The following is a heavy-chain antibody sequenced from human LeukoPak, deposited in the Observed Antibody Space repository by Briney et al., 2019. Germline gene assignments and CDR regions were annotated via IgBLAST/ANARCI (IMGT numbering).Heavy chain of an antibody. V-gene: IGHV3-48*01. D-gene: IGHD6-13*01. J-gene: IGHJ4*02. CDR1: GFTFSSYS. CDR2: ISSSSSTI. Sequence: GGSLRLSCAASGFTFSSYSMNWVRQAPGKGLEWVSYISSSSSTIYYADSVKGRFTISRDNAKNSLYLQMNSLRAEDTAVYYCARGGFQRVFRAQQLVQVDYWGQGTLVTVSS. CDR3: ARGGFQRVFRAQQLVQVDY.